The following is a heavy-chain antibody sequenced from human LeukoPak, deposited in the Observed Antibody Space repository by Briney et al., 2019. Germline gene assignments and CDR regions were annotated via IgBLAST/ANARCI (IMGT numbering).Heavy chain of an antibody. V-gene: IGHV4-59*01. CDR2: IYYSGST. CDR3: ARARWFDY. Sequence: PSETLSLTCTVSGGSISDYYWSWIRQPPGKGLEWIGYIYYSGSTNYNPSLKSRVTISVDTSKNQFSLKLSSVTAADTAVYYCARARWFDYWGQGTLVTVSS. J-gene: IGHJ4*02. CDR1: GGSISDYY.